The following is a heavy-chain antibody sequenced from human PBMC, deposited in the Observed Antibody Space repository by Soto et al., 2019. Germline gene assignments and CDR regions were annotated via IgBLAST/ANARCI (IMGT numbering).Heavy chain of an antibody. J-gene: IGHJ4*02. D-gene: IGHD3-3*01. Sequence: GGSLRLSCAASGFTFSDYYMSWIRQAPGKGLEWVSYISSSGSTIYYADSVKGRFTISRDNAKNSLYLQMNSLRAEDTAVYYCARETLEYYDFWSGPYYFDYRGQGTLVTVSS. CDR2: ISSSGSTI. CDR1: GFTFSDYY. V-gene: IGHV3-11*01. CDR3: ARETLEYYDFWSGPYYFDY.